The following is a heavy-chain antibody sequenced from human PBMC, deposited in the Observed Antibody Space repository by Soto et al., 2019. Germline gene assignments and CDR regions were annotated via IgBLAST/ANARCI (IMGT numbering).Heavy chain of an antibody. CDR1: GDSVSSNSAA. Sequence: KQSQTLSLTCAISGDSVSSNSAAWNWIRQSPSRGLEWLGRTYYRSKWYNDYAVSVKSRITINPDTSKNQFSLQLNSVTPEDTAVYYCARVLSITIFGVVIIPAGAFDIWGQGTMVTVSS. J-gene: IGHJ3*02. CDR2: TYYRSKWYN. CDR3: ARVLSITIFGVVIIPAGAFDI. D-gene: IGHD3-3*01. V-gene: IGHV6-1*01.